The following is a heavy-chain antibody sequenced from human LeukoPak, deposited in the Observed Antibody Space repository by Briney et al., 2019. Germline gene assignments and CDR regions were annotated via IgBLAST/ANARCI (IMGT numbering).Heavy chain of an antibody. CDR1: GFTFSSYA. D-gene: IGHD3-22*01. CDR3: TKAYYDSTGYYGY. V-gene: IGHV3-23*01. Sequence: GGSLKLSCAASGFTFSSYAMSWVRQAPGKGLEWVSTISGSGGSTYYADSVKGRFTISRDNSKNTLYLQMNSLRAEDTAVYYCTKAYYDSTGYYGYWGQGTLVTVSS. J-gene: IGHJ4*02. CDR2: ISGSGGST.